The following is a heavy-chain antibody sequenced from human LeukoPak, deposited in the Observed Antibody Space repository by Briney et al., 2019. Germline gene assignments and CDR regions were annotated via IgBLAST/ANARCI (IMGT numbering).Heavy chain of an antibody. V-gene: IGHV3-74*01. D-gene: IGHD5-12*01. CDR1: GFTFSRYW. CDR3: ARELATVVDY. Sequence: PGGSLRLSCAASGFTFSRYWMHWVRQAPGKGLMWVSLIRSDGSSTRYADSVKGRFTISRDNAKNTLFLQMNSLRADDTAVYYCARELATVVDYWGQGTLVTVSS. J-gene: IGHJ4*02. CDR2: IRSDGSST.